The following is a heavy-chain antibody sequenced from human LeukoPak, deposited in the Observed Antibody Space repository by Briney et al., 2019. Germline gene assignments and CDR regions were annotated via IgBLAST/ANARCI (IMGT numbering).Heavy chain of an antibody. J-gene: IGHJ5*02. CDR1: GYTLTELS. CDR3: ARVEHYYDSSGYINWFDP. Sequence: ASVKVSCKVSGYTLTELSMHWVRQAPGKGLEWMGGFDPEDGETIYAQKFQGRVTITTDESTSTAYMELSSLRSEDTAVYYCARVEHYYDSSGYINWFDPWGQGTLVTVSS. V-gene: IGHV1-24*01. D-gene: IGHD3-22*01. CDR2: FDPEDGET.